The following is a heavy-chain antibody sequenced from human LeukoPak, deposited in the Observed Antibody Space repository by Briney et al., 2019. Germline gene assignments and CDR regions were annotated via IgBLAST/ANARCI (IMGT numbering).Heavy chain of an antibody. J-gene: IGHJ5*02. CDR1: GYTFTGYY. D-gene: IGHD2-15*01. CDR3: ARYCSGGSCYSRNWFDP. V-gene: IGHV1-2*02. CDR2: INPNSGGT. Sequence: ASVKVSCKASGYTFTGYYMHWVRQAPGQGLEWMGWINPNSGGTNYAQKLQGRVTMTTDTSTSTAYMELRSLRSDDTAVYYCARYCSGGSCYSRNWFDPWGQGTLVTVSS.